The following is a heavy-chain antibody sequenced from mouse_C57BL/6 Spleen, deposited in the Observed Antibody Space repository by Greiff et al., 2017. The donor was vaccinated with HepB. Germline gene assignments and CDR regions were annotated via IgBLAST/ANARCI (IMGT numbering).Heavy chain of an antibody. V-gene: IGHV1-15*01. CDR2: IDPETGGT. CDR3: TRSYDYDESLFAY. Sequence: QVQLQQSGAELVRPGASVTLSCKASGYTFTDYEMHWVKQTPVHGLEWIGAIDPETGGTAYNQKFKGKAILTADKSSSTAYMELRSLTSEDSAVYDCTRSYDYDESLFAYWGQGTLVTVSA. D-gene: IGHD2-4*01. CDR1: GYTFTDYE. J-gene: IGHJ3*01.